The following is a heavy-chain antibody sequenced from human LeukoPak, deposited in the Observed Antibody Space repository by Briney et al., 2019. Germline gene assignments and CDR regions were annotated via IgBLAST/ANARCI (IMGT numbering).Heavy chain of an antibody. D-gene: IGHD1-26*01. CDR2: ISSSSSTI. CDR3: ARFRSGSYFDY. CDR1: GFTFSSYS. V-gene: IGHV3-48*01. Sequence: GGPLRLSCAASGFTFSSYSMNWVRQAPGKGLEWVSYISSSSSTIYYADSVKGRFTISRDNAKNSLYLQMNSLRAEDTAVYYCARFRSGSYFDYWGQGTLVTVSS. J-gene: IGHJ4*02.